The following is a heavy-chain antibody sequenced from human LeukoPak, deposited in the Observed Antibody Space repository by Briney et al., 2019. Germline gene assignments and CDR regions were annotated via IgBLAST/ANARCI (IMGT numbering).Heavy chain of an antibody. CDR3: ARAAAGSGSYYYYYGMDV. J-gene: IGHJ6*02. CDR1: GGSISSYY. Sequence: SETLSLTCTVSGGSISSYYWSWIRQPPGKGLEWIGYIYYSGSTNYNPSLKSRVTISVDTSKNQFSLKVSSVSAADTAVYYCARAAAGSGSYYYYYGMDVWGQGTTVTVSS. D-gene: IGHD3-10*01. CDR2: IYYSGST. V-gene: IGHV4-59*01.